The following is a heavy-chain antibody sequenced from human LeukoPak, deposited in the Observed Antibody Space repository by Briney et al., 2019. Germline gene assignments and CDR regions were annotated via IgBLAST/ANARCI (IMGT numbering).Heavy chain of an antibody. CDR1: GFTFTGYW. Sequence: PGGSLRLACAASGFTFTGYWMSWVRQAPGKGLEWVAFIRYDGSNKYYADSVKGRFSISRDNSKNTLYLQMNRLGAEDTAVYYCAKDLSSNMDVWGKGTTVTISS. J-gene: IGHJ6*03. CDR2: IRYDGSNK. D-gene: IGHD3-10*01. V-gene: IGHV3-30*02. CDR3: AKDLSSNMDV.